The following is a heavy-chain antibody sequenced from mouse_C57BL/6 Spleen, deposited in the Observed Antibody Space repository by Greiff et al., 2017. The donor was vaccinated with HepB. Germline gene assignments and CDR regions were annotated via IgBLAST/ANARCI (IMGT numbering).Heavy chain of an antibody. CDR1: GYTFTDYY. CDR2: INPNNGGT. J-gene: IGHJ1*03. V-gene: IGHV1-26*01. Sequence: EVQLQQSGPELVKPGASVKISCKASGYTFTDYYMNWVQQSHGKSLEWIGDINPNNGGTSYNQKFKGKATLTVDKSSSTAYMEHRSLTSEDSAVYYCAREGGTSYFDVWGTGTTVTVST. CDR3: AREGGTSYFDV. D-gene: IGHD4-1*01.